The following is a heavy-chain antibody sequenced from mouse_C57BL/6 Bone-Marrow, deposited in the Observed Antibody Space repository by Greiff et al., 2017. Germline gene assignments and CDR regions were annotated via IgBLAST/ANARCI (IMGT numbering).Heavy chain of an antibody. CDR3: ARPYGNLYLFAY. CDR2: ISRGSSTI. CDR1: GFTFSDYG. D-gene: IGHD2-1*01. Sequence: EVKLVESGGGLVKPGGSLKLSCAASGFTFSDYGMHWVRQAPEKGLEWVAYISRGSSTIYYADTVKGRFTLSRDNAKNTLFLQMTSLRSEDTAMYYCARPYGNLYLFAYGGQGTLVTVSA. J-gene: IGHJ3*01. V-gene: IGHV5-17*01.